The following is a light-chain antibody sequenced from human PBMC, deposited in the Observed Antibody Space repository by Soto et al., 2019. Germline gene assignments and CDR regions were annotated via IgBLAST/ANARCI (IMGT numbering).Light chain of an antibody. CDR3: QHYDSSLRT. V-gene: IGKV3-20*01. Sequence: IVLTQSPGTLSLSPGERATLSCRASQTISSSHLAWYQQKPGQAPRLLIYGASSSATDIPDRFSGSGSGADFTLTISRLKPEDFAVYYCQHYDSSLRTFGPGTKVDIK. CDR1: QTISSSH. CDR2: GAS. J-gene: IGKJ1*01.